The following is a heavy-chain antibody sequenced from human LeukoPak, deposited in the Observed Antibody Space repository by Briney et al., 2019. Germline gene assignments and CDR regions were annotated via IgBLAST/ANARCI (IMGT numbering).Heavy chain of an antibody. CDR1: GGSISSYY. D-gene: IGHD5-18*01. CDR3: ARRGYYTSFDY. Sequence: PSETLSLTCTVSGGSISSYYWSWIRQPPGKGLEWIGEINHSGSTNYNPSLKSRVTISVDTSKNQFSLKLSSVTAADTAVYYCARRGYYTSFDYWGQGTLVTVSS. CDR2: INHSGST. V-gene: IGHV4-34*01. J-gene: IGHJ4*02.